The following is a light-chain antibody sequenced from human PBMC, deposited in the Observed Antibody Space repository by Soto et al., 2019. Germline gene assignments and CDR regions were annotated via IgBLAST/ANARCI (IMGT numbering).Light chain of an antibody. Sequence: VITQTPLSLSVPTRHPASLSFHSIQSLLHITGETFLFWYLQKPGQSPQLLICEVSTRVSGVPDRFSGRGSGTDFTLEISRVETDDVGIYYCMQSTQLPPTFGQGTRLEIK. CDR1: QSLLHITGETF. CDR3: MQSTQLPPT. CDR2: EVS. V-gene: IGKV2D-29*02. J-gene: IGKJ5*01.